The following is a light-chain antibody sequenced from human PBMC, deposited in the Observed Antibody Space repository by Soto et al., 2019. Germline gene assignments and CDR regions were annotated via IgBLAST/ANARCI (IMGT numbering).Light chain of an antibody. CDR3: QTWVSGSWV. CDR2: LNNDGSH. V-gene: IGLV4-69*01. J-gene: IGLJ3*02. Sequence: QSVLTQSPSASASLGASVKLTCTLSSGHSSHAIAWHQLQPEKGPRYLMKLNNDGSHSKGDGIPDRFTGSSSGAERYLTISSLQSEDEADYYCQTWVSGSWVFGGGTKLTVL. CDR1: SGHSSHA.